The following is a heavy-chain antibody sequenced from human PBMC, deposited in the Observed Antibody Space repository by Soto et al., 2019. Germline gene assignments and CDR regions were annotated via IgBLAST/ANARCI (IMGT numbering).Heavy chain of an antibody. V-gene: IGHV1-3*01. J-gene: IGHJ4*02. CDR3: ARDQYYNIWSGYYMGTPFDY. CDR2: INAGNDNT. Sequence: GASVKVSCKASGYTLSTHAMHWVRQAPGQSLEWMGRINAGNDNTKYSQRLQDRVTIIRDTSASTVYMELSSLRSEDTAVYYCARDQYYNIWSGYYMGTPFDYWGQGTQVTVSS. CDR1: GYTLSTHA. D-gene: IGHD3-3*01.